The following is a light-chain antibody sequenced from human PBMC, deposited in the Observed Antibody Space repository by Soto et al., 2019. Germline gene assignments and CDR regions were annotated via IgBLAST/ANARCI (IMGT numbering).Light chain of an antibody. CDR3: QQYSTDST. CDR2: DVS. V-gene: IGKV1-5*01. Sequence: DIQMTQSPSTLSASVGDRVTITCRASQSITRWLAWYQQKPGKAPKLLIYDVSKLQSGVPSRFSGSGSGTEFTLPIGSLQPDDFAIYHCQQYSTDSTFGQGTKLEIK. J-gene: IGKJ2*01. CDR1: QSITRW.